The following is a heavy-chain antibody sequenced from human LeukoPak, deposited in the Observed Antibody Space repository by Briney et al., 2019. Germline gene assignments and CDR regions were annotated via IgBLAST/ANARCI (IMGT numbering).Heavy chain of an antibody. J-gene: IGHJ4*02. D-gene: IGHD5-12*01. CDR2: ISSSSSYI. Sequence: GGSLRLSCAASGFTFSSYSMNWVRQAPGKGLEWVSSISSSSSYIYYADSVKGRFTISRDNAKNSLYLQMNSLRAEDTAVYYCARRRRADPGYDIEGGPPDYWGQGTLVTVSS. CDR3: ARRRRADPGYDIEGGPPDY. CDR1: GFTFSSYS. V-gene: IGHV3-21*01.